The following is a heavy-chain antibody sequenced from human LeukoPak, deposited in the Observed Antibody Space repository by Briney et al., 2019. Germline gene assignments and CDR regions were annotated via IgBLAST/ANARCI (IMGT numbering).Heavy chain of an antibody. CDR3: AKQMVERPHYYYMDV. J-gene: IGHJ6*03. CDR2: IQDDESNK. D-gene: IGHD2-15*01. V-gene: IGHV3-30*02. Sequence: GGSLRLSCAASGFIFSSFGMHWVRQAPGKGLEWVTFIQDDESNKFYADSVKGRFTISRDNSKNTLFLQMNSLRPEDTALYYCAKQMVERPHYYYMDVWGKGTTVTVSS. CDR1: GFIFSSFG.